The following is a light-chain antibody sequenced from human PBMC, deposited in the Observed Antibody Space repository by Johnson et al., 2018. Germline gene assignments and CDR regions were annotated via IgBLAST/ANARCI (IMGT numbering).Light chain of an antibody. V-gene: IGLV1-51*02. CDR1: SSNIGNNY. CDR3: GTWDSSLSAGNV. CDR2: ENN. Sequence: QSVLTQPPSVSAAPGQKVTISCSGSSSNIGNNYVSWYQQLPGTAPKLLIYENNKRPSGIPDRFSGSTSGTSATLGITGLQTGDEADYYFGTWDSSLSAGNVFGTGTKVTVL. J-gene: IGLJ1*01.